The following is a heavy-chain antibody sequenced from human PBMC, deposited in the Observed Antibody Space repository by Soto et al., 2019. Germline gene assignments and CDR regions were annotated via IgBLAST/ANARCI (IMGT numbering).Heavy chain of an antibody. Sequence: GGSLRLSCEASGFTFSDYYMSWFRQAPGKGLEWVSCISGGGTFAKYADSLRGRFTIFRDNANSSLNLQISSLRADDSAVYYCARGHTTVRRAYFEYWARELWSPSPQ. V-gene: IGHV3-11*06. CDR1: GFTFSDYY. CDR2: ISGGGTFA. D-gene: IGHD4-17*01. CDR3: ARGHTTVRRAYFEY. J-gene: IGHJ4*02.